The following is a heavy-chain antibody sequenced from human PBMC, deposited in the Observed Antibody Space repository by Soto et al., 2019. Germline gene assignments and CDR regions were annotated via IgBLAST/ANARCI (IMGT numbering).Heavy chain of an antibody. Sequence: QVQLVESGGGVVQPGRSLRLSCAASGFTFISYGMHWVRQAPGKGLQWVAVISYDGSNKYYADSVKGRFTISRDNSKNTLYLQMNSLRAEDTDVYYCAKDRRHRDVVEVGNYWGQVTLVTVSS. CDR1: GFTFISYG. D-gene: IGHD1-26*01. CDR3: AKDRRHRDVVEVGNY. V-gene: IGHV3-30*18. J-gene: IGHJ4*02. CDR2: ISYDGSNK.